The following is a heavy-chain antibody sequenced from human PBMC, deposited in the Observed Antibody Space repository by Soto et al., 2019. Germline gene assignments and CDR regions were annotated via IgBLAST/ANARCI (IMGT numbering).Heavy chain of an antibody. V-gene: IGHV5-51*01. CDR2: IYPGDSET. CDR3: ARPAYSYAYLSYTDY. Sequence: GESLKIACKGSVYNFPNHWIGWVRQIPGKGLEGMAIIYPGDSETRYSPSFQGQVTISVDKSISTAYLQWSSLRASDSAMYYCARPAYSYAYLSYTDYWGLGTLVTVSS. CDR1: VYNFPNHW. D-gene: IGHD3-16*01. J-gene: IGHJ4*02.